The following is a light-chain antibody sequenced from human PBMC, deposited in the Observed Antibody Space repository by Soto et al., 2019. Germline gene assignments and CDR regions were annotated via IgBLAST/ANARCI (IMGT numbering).Light chain of an antibody. J-gene: IGKJ2*01. CDR2: GAT. V-gene: IGKV1-39*01. Sequence: DLQMTQSPSPLSPSVGARATITSRAIQPIGRNLNWYQQKPGKAPRVLTYGATTLQSGVPARFSGSGSGTDFTLAISSVQPEDFATYYCQQTYSTPRTFGQGTRLEI. CDR3: QQTYSTPRT. CDR1: QPIGRN.